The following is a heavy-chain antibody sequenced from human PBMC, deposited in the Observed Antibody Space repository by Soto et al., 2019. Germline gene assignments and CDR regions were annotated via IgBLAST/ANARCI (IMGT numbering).Heavy chain of an antibody. V-gene: IGHV1-18*01. CDR1: AHTFTSYV. J-gene: IGHJ4*02. Sequence: QVQLVQSGAEVKKPGASVKVSCTASAHTFTSYVISWVRQAPGQGLEWMGWISTYNDNTNYAQKFQGRLTMTTDTSTSTAYMELRSLRSDDTAVYYCARGMVRGINYYFDYWGQGTLVTVSS. D-gene: IGHD3-10*01. CDR3: ARGMVRGINYYFDY. CDR2: ISTYNDNT.